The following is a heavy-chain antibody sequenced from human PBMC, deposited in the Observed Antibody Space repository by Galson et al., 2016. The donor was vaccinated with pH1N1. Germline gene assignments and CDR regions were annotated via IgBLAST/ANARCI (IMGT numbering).Heavy chain of an antibody. CDR1: GYNFNVYY. J-gene: IGHJ5*02. V-gene: IGHV1-2*02. CDR3: TRVGRLRSDFDP. Sequence: SVKVSCKASGYNFNVYYMHWVRQAPGQGLQWMGWIDPNSGTTYYAQKFQGRVTMTRDTSISTAYMELSRLTSDDTAVYYCTRVGRLRSDFDPWGQGTLVTVSS. CDR2: IDPNSGTT. D-gene: IGHD3-16*01.